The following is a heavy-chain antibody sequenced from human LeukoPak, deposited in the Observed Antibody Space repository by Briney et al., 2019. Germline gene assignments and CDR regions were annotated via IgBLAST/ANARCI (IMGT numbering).Heavy chain of an antibody. D-gene: IGHD3-22*01. V-gene: IGHV3-74*01. CDR3: GRDMRRASGSSGYLFDR. CDR2: IKTDGSST. J-gene: IGHJ5*02. Sequence: GGSLRLSCAASGFTFSSHWMHWVRQAPGKGLVWVSRIKTDGSSTSYADSVKGRFTISRDNAKNTLYLQMNSLRVEDTAVYYCGRDMRRASGSSGYLFDRWGQGTLVTVSS. CDR1: GFTFSSHW.